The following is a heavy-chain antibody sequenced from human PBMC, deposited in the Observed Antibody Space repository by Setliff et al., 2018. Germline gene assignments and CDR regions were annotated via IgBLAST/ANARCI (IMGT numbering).Heavy chain of an antibody. V-gene: IGHV4-59*01. CDR3: AAVGIDAGGGWFDP. CDR2: IYYRGTT. Sequence: SETLSLTCTVSGDFIRDCYWNWIRQSPGKGLEWIGYIYYRGTTNYNSSLKSRVTISIDMSKNQFSLKLSSATAADTAVYFCAAVGIDAGGGWFDPWGHGIPVTVSS. CDR1: GDFIRDCY. J-gene: IGHJ5*02. D-gene: IGHD1-26*01.